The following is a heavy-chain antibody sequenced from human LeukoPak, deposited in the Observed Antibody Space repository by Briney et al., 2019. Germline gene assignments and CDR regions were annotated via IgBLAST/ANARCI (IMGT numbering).Heavy chain of an antibody. CDR3: GRFGYEAAVDL. Sequence: GGSLRLSCAASGFTFSTYWMTWDRLAPGKGLEWVANIEPAGSDTYYVAPVKGRFTIFRDNAKNLLYLQMNDLRADDTAVYSCGRFGYEAAVDLWGQGTLVAVS. V-gene: IGHV3-7*01. D-gene: IGHD6-13*01. J-gene: IGHJ5*02. CDR1: GFTFSTYW. CDR2: IEPAGSDT.